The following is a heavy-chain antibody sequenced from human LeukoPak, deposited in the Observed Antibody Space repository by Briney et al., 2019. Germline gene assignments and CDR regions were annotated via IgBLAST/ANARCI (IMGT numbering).Heavy chain of an antibody. CDR2: IYITGST. D-gene: IGHD3-22*01. J-gene: IGHJ4*02. CDR3: ARGRGYYQDY. V-gene: IGHV4-61*02. Sequence: PSETLSLTCTVSGGSISSSSYYWNWIRQPAGKGLEWIGRIYITGSTNYNPSLKSRVTMSVDTSKNQFSLKLSSMTAADTAVYYCARGRGYYQDYWGQGTLVTVSS. CDR1: GGSISSSSYY.